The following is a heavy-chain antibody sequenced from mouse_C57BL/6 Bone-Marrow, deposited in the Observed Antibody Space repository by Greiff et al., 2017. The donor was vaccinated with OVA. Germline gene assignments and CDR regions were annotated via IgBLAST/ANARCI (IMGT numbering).Heavy chain of an antibody. D-gene: IGHD2-10*02. Sequence: VKLQASGPGLVKPSQSLSLTCSVPGYSITSGYYWNWIRQFPGNKLEWMGYISYDGSNNYNPSLKNRISITRDTSKNQFFLKLNSVTTEDTATYYCAREYGNYVGYWGQGTTLTVSS. V-gene: IGHV3-6*01. CDR1: GYSITSGYY. J-gene: IGHJ2*01. CDR2: ISYDGSN. CDR3: AREYGNYVGY.